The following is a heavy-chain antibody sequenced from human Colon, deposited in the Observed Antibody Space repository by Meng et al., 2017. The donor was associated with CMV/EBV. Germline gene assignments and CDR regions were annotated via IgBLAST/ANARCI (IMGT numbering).Heavy chain of an antibody. Sequence: SETLSLTCIVSGGSVSSGNYYWSWIRQPPGKGLEWIGYISYSGGTNYNPSLKSRVTMSVDTSKNKFSLKVSSVTAADTAVYYCARDSYHYGSSTYNWFDPWGQGTLVTVSS. CDR3: ARDSYHYGSSTYNWFDP. J-gene: IGHJ5*02. D-gene: IGHD3-10*01. CDR2: ISYSGGT. CDR1: GGSVSSGNYY. V-gene: IGHV4-61*01.